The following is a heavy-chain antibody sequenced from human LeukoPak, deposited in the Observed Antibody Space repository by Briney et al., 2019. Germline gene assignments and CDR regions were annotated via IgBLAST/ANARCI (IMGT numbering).Heavy chain of an antibody. J-gene: IGHJ4*02. CDR3: ATIMITFGGVRD. CDR2: VYYSGST. CDR1: GGSVSGYY. Sequence: SETLSLTCVVSGGSVSGYYWGWIRQPPGRGLEWIGYVYYSGSTNYNPSFKSRITISVDTSRNQFSLQLSSVTAADTAVYYCATIMITFGGVRDWGQGTLVTVSS. V-gene: IGHV4-59*02. D-gene: IGHD3-16*01.